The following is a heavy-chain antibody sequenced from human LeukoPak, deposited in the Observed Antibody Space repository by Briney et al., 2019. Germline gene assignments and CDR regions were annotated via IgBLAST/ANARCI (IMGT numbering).Heavy chain of an antibody. CDR1: GGTFSSYA. J-gene: IGHJ6*02. Sequence: SVKVSCKASGGTFSSYAISWVRQAPGQGLEWMGGIIPIFGTPNYAQKFQGRVTVTADGSTGTAYMELRSLRSDDTAVYYCARVLGSEQWMDSEDYYYYGMDVWGQGTTVTVSS. D-gene: IGHD6-19*01. V-gene: IGHV1-69*13. CDR2: IIPIFGTP. CDR3: ARVLGSEQWMDSEDYYYYGMDV.